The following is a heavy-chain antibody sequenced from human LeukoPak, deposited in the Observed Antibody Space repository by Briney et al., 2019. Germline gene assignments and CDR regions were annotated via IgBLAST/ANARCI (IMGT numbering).Heavy chain of an antibody. Sequence: SEALSLTCTVSGGSISSYHWSWLRQPPGKGLEWIGFFYYSGSTNYNPSLKSRVSISLDTSKNQFSLTLTSVTAADTAVYYCARSQVRRYFDWLSPFGMDVWGQGTTVTVSS. CDR1: GGSISSYH. CDR3: ARSQVRRYFDWLSPFGMDV. CDR2: FYYSGST. V-gene: IGHV4-59*01. D-gene: IGHD3-9*01. J-gene: IGHJ6*02.